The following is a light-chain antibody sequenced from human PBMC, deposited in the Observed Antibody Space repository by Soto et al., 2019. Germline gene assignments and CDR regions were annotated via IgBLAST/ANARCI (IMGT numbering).Light chain of an antibody. Sequence: QSVLTQPASVSGSPGQSLTISCTGDISDVGGYEYVSWYRQHPDKAPKLLIYEVGNRPSGVSVRFSGSKSGNTASLTISGLQAEDEAAYYCSSYTSSTTLGVFGTGTKVTVL. CDR1: ISDVGGYEY. CDR2: EVG. V-gene: IGLV2-14*01. J-gene: IGLJ1*01. CDR3: SSYTSSTTLGV.